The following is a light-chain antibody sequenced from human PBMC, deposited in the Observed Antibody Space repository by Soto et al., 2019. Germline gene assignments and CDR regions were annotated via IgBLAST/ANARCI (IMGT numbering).Light chain of an antibody. CDR2: WAS. V-gene: IGKV4-1*01. CDR3: QQYYSSPTWT. J-gene: IGKJ1*01. CDR1: QSILYSSNNKNY. Sequence: DIVMTQSPDSLAVSLGERATINCKSSQSILYSSNNKNYLAWYQQKPGQPPKLLIYWASTRESGVPDRFSGSGSETDLTLTISSLQAEDVAVYYCQQYYSSPTWTFGQGTKVEIK.